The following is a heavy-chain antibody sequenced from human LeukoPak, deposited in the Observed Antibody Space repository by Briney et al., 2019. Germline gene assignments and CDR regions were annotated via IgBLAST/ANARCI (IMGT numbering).Heavy chain of an antibody. CDR1: GFTFSSYA. V-gene: IGHV3-64*01. Sequence: GGSLRLSCAASGFTFSSYAMRWVRQAPGKGLEYVSAISSNGGSTYYANSVKGRFTISRDNSKNTLYLQMGSLRAEDMAVYYCASGGDAFDIWGQGTMVTVSS. CDR2: ISSNGGST. CDR3: ASGGDAFDI. J-gene: IGHJ3*02.